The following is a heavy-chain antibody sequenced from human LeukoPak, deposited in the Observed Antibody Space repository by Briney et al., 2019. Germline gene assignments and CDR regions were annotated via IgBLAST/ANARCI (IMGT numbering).Heavy chain of an antibody. J-gene: IGHJ2*01. V-gene: IGHV3-74*03. D-gene: IGHD1-1*01. CDR3: TRTTTTADWYFDL. CDR1: GVSFSNYW. Sequence: GGSLRLSCAVSGVSFSNYWMYWVRQAPGKRLVWVARINSDGSSTTYADSVEGRFTISRDNTKSMLHLQMHSLRVDDSAVYFCTRTTTTADWYFDLWGRGTLVTVSS. CDR2: INSDGSST.